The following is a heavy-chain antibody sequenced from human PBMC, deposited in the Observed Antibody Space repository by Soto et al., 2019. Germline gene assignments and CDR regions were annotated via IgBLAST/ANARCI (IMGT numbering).Heavy chain of an antibody. V-gene: IGHV3-23*01. J-gene: IGHJ4*01. Sequence: EVQLLESGGGLVQPGGSLRLSCAASGFTFSSYAMSWVRQAPGKGLEWVSAISGSGGSTYYADSVKGRFTISRDNSKNTLYLQMNSLRAEDTAVYYCAKGRQAITIFGLVIQEFDYWGHGTLVTVSS. D-gene: IGHD3-3*01. CDR2: ISGSGGST. CDR1: GFTFSSYA. CDR3: AKGRQAITIFGLVIQEFDY.